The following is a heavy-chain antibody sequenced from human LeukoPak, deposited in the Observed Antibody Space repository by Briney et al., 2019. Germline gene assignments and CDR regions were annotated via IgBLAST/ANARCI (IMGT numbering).Heavy chain of an antibody. V-gene: IGHV3-11*04. CDR1: GGSFSGYY. CDR2: ISSSSSTI. D-gene: IGHD2-8*01. CDR3: ARERYCTNGVCYTAGAFDI. Sequence: LSLTCAVYGGSFSGYYWSWIRQPPGNGLEWVSYISSSSSTIYYADSVKGRFTTSRDNAKNSLYLQMNSLRAEDTAVYYCARERYCTNGVCYTAGAFDIWGQGTMVTVSS. J-gene: IGHJ3*02.